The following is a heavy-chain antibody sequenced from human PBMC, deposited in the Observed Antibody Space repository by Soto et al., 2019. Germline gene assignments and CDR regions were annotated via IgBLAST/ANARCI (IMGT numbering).Heavy chain of an antibody. CDR3: ASRYYYDSSGPPGGMDV. CDR2: ISSDGSNK. J-gene: IGHJ6*02. V-gene: IGHV3-30-3*01. Sequence: QVQLVESGGGVVQPGRSLRLSCAASGFTFSSYAMHWVRQAPGKGLEWVAVISSDGSNKYYADSVKGRFTISRDNSKNTLYLQMNSLRSEDTALYYCASRYYYDSSGPPGGMDVWGQGTTVTVSS. CDR1: GFTFSSYA. D-gene: IGHD3-22*01.